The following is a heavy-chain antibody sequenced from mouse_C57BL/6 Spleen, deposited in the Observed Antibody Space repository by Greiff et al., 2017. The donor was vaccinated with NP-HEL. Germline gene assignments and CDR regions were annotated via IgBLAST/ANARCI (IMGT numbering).Heavy chain of an antibody. Sequence: EVKLQQSGPELVKPGASVKISCKASGYTFTDYYMNWVKQSHGKSLEWIGDINPNNGGTSYNQKFKGKATLTVDKSSSTAYMELRSLTSEDSAVYYCARSLTTVVATGAMDYWGQGTSVTVSS. CDR2: INPNNGGT. CDR1: GYTFTDYY. D-gene: IGHD1-1*01. J-gene: IGHJ4*01. CDR3: ARSLTTVVATGAMDY. V-gene: IGHV1-26*01.